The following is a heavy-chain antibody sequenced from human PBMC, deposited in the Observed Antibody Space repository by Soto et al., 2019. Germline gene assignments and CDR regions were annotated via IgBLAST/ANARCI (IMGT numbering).Heavy chain of an antibody. CDR2: IYYSGST. CDR1: GGSISSGGYY. V-gene: IGHV4-31*03. J-gene: IGHJ3*02. CDR3: ARVYSSGWYRDAFDI. D-gene: IGHD6-19*01. Sequence: QVQLQESGPGLVKPSQTLSLTCTVSGGSISSGGYYWSWIRQHPGKGLEWIGYIYYSGSTYYNQYLKSRVTITVDTSKNKVSLKLSSVTAADTAVYYCARVYSSGWYRDAFDIWGQGTMVTVSS.